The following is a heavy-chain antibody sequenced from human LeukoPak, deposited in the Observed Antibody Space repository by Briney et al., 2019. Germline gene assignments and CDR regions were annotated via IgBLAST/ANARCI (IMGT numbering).Heavy chain of an antibody. CDR1: GYTFTGYY. CDR2: INPNSGGT. J-gene: IGHJ4*02. V-gene: IGHV1-2*02. Sequence: ASVKVSCKASGYTFTGYYMHWVRQAPGQGLEWMGWINPNSGGTNYAQKFQGRATMTRDTSISTAYMELSRLRSGDTAVYYCARADCSGGSCSIEYFDYWGQGTLVTVSS. D-gene: IGHD2-15*01. CDR3: ARADCSGGSCSIEYFDY.